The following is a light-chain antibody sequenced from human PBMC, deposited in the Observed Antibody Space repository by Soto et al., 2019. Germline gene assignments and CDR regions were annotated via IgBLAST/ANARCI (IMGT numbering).Light chain of an antibody. CDR2: AAS. V-gene: IGKV3-20*01. CDR3: QQYGSSPWT. J-gene: IGKJ1*01. CDR1: QSVSNNY. Sequence: EIVLTQSPGTLSLSPGERATLSCRASQSVSNNYLAWYQQKPGQAPRLLIYAASSRAPGVPDRFRGSGSGTDFSLTISRLEPEDFAVYYCQQYGSSPWTFGQGTKVDIK.